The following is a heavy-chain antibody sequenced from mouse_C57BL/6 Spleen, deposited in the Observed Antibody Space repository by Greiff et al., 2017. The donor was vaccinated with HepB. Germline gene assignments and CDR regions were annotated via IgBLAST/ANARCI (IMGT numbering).Heavy chain of an antibody. Sequence: VQLQQSVAELVRPGASVKLSCTASGFTIKNTYMHWVKQRPEQGLEWIGRIDPANGNTKYAPKFQGKATITADTSSNTAYLQLSSLTSEDTAIYYCARLNSNYVAWFAYWGQGTLVTVSA. D-gene: IGHD2-5*01. V-gene: IGHV14-3*01. CDR1: GFTIKNTY. CDR3: ARLNSNYVAWFAY. CDR2: IDPANGNT. J-gene: IGHJ3*01.